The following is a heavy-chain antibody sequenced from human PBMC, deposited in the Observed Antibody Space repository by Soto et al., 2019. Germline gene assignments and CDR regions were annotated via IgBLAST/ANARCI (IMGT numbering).Heavy chain of an antibody. V-gene: IGHV3-30*18. CDR1: GFTFSSYG. CDR2: ISYDGSNK. J-gene: IGHJ4*02. D-gene: IGHD6-6*01. CDR3: AKERYSSSSPDFDY. Sequence: QVQLVESGGGVVQPGRSLRLSCAASGFTFSSYGMHWGRQAPGKGLEWVAVISYDGSNKYYADSVKGRFTISRDNSKNTLYLQMNSLRAEDTAVFYCAKERYSSSSPDFDYWGQGTLVTVSS.